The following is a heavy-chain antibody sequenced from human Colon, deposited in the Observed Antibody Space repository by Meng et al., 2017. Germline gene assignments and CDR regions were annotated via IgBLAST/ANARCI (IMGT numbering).Heavy chain of an antibody. CDR3: AKDTWGIDY. CDR1: GSGFTFSNYN. J-gene: IGHJ4*02. Sequence: GESLKISCAASGSGFTFSNYNMNWVRQAPGKGLEWVSSISSSSSFIYYADSVKGRFIISRDNAKNSLFLQMNSLRAEDTAVYYCAKDTWGIDYWGQGTLVTVSS. V-gene: IGHV3-21*01. D-gene: IGHD3-16*01. CDR2: ISSSSSFI.